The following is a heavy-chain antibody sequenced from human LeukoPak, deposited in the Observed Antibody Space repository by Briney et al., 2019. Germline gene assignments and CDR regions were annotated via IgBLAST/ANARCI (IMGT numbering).Heavy chain of an antibody. J-gene: IGHJ4*02. CDR2: IFYSGNT. CDR3: ARDDGSGY. D-gene: IGHD3-10*01. Sequence: SETLFLTCTVSGGSFSSSSDYWGWIRQPPGKGLEWIGSIFYSGNTHYNPSLKSRVTISVDTSKNQFSLKLSSVTAADTAVYYCARDDGSGYWGQGGLVTVSS. V-gene: IGHV4-39*07. CDR1: GGSFSSSSDY.